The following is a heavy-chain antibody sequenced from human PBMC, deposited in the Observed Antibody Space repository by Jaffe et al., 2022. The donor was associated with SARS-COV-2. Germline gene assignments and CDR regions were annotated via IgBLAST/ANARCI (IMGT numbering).Heavy chain of an antibody. V-gene: IGHV4-31*03. J-gene: IGHJ5*02. CDR3: AIGRGFSGYGNWFDP. D-gene: IGHD5-12*01. Sequence: QVQLQESGPGLVKPSQTLSLICNVSGGSISSGGYYWSWIRQSPGMGLEWIGYIYDSGSTYYNPSLRSRISISVDTSKNQFSLSLSSVTAADTAVYYCAIGRGFSGYGNWFDPWGQGTLVTVSS. CDR1: GGSISSGGYY. CDR2: IYDSGST.